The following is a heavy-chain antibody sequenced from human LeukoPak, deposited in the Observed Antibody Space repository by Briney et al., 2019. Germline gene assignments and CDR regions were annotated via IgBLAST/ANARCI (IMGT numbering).Heavy chain of an antibody. CDR2: INPSGGST. D-gene: IGHD3-3*01. CDR3: ARDPGVVAFHYFDF. J-gene: IGHJ4*02. CDR1: GYTFTTYY. V-gene: IGHV1-46*01. Sequence: GASVKVSCKASGYTFTTYYIHWMRQAPGQGLEWMGIINPSGGSTNYAQKFQGRVTVTRDTSTTTVYLELSSLRVEDTAVYYCARDPGVVAFHYFDFWGQGTLITVSS.